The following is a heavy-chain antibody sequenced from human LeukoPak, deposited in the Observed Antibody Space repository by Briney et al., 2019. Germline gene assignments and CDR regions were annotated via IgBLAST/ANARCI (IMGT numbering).Heavy chain of an antibody. Sequence: SVKVSCKASGGTFNSYAISWVRQAPGQGLEWMGRIIPILGIANYAQKFQGRVTITADKSTSTAYTELSSLRSEDTAVYYCARRFVVVAANYYYYYGMDVWGQGTTVTVSS. CDR1: GGTFNSYA. CDR2: IIPILGIA. D-gene: IGHD2-15*01. CDR3: ARRFVVVAANYYYYYGMDV. J-gene: IGHJ6*02. V-gene: IGHV1-69*04.